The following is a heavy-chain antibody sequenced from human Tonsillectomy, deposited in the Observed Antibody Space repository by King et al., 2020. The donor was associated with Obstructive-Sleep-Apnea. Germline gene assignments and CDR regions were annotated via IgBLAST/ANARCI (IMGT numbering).Heavy chain of an antibody. CDR1: GFTFSSFA. D-gene: IGHD6-19*01. Sequence: EVQLVESGGGLVQPGGSLRLSCAASGFTFSSFAMTWVRQAPGKGLEWVSTVGGSGSGGSTHYPDSVKGRFTISRDDSKNSLFLQMSSLRVDDTAGYYCAKEGPIAVAPSFYYGMDVWGQGTTVTVSS. CDR2: VGGSGSGGST. CDR3: AKEGPIAVAPSFYYGMDV. V-gene: IGHV3-23*04. J-gene: IGHJ6*02.